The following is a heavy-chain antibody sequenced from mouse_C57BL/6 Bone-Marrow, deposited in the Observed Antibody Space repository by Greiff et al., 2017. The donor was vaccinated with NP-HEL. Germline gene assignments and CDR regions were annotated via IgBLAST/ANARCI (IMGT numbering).Heavy chain of an antibody. CDR1: GYTFTSYG. D-gene: IGHD1-1*01. CDR2: IYPRSGNT. CDR3: ARRNYGSSVYYFDY. V-gene: IGHV1-81*01. Sequence: QVQLQQSGAELARPGASVKLSCKASGYTFTSYGISWVKQRTGQGLEWIGEIYPRSGNTYYNEKFKGKATLTADKSSSTAYMELRSLTSEDSAVYFCARRNYGSSVYYFDYWGQGTTLTVSS. J-gene: IGHJ2*01.